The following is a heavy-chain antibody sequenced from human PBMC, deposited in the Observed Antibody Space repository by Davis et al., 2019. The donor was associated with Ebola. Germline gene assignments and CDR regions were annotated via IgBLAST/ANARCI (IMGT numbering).Heavy chain of an antibody. CDR1: GGSISSSNW. CDR2: IYPSGST. Sequence: MPSETLSLTCAVSGGSISSSNWWRWVRQPPGKGLEWIGEIYPSGSTNYNPSLKSRVTILVDKSMNQVSLKLRSVTAADTAVYYCARLATYGMDVWGKGTTVTVSS. CDR3: ARLATYGMDV. V-gene: IGHV4-4*02. J-gene: IGHJ6*04.